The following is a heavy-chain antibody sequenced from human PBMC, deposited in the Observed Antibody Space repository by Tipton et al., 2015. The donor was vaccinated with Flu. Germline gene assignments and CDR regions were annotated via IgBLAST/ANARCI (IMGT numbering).Heavy chain of an antibody. CDR2: MYYSGSA. V-gene: IGHV4-59*01. Sequence: TLSLTCTVSGGSMRNYYWSWIRQSPGEGLQWIGYMYYSGSAYYNPSLKSRVTISVDTSKNQFSLMLSSVTAADTAVYYCARGESTYERKAFDIWGQGTMVTVSP. D-gene: IGHD3-10*01. J-gene: IGHJ3*02. CDR1: GGSMRNYY. CDR3: ARGESTYERKAFDI.